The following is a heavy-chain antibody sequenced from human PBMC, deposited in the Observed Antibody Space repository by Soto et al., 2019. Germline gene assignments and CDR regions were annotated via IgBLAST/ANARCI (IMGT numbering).Heavy chain of an antibody. V-gene: IGHV1-69*01. D-gene: IGHD1-26*01. CDR2: IVPMLGTP. CDR1: GGTFDNFI. CDR3: ARNGTYSSSLNQYSGMDV. J-gene: IGHJ6*02. Sequence: QVQLVQSGAEVKEPGSSVRVSCKASGGTFDNFIMNWVRQTPGQGLEWMGGIVPMLGTPTYAEKFKGRVTTSATGSTSTMYMEVTSLRSEDTAIYYCARNGTYSSSLNQYSGMDVWGQGTTVTVSS.